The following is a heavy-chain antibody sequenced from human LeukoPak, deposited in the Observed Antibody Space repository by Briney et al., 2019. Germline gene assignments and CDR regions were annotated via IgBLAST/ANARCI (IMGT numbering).Heavy chain of an antibody. Sequence: SETLSLTCTVSGGSISSYYWSWIRQPPGKGLEWIGEINHSGSTNYNPSLKSRVTISVDTSKNQFSLKLSSVTAADTAVYYCARVRAAAGIRRNWFDPWGQGTLVTVSS. CDR1: GGSISSYY. J-gene: IGHJ5*02. CDR3: ARVRAAAGIRRNWFDP. V-gene: IGHV4-34*01. CDR2: INHSGST. D-gene: IGHD6-13*01.